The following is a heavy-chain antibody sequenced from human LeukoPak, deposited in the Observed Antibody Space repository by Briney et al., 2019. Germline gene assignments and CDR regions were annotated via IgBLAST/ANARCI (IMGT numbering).Heavy chain of an antibody. J-gene: IGHJ4*02. CDR3: ASWGGYCSGGSCYPDY. V-gene: IGHV3-64*01. CDR1: GFTFSSYA. Sequence: GGSLRLSCAASGFTFSSYAMHWVRQAPGKGLEYVSAISSNGGSTYYAHSVKGRFTISRDNSKNTLYLQMGSLRAEDMAVYYCASWGGYCSGGSCYPDYWGQGTLVTVSS. CDR2: ISSNGGST. D-gene: IGHD2-15*01.